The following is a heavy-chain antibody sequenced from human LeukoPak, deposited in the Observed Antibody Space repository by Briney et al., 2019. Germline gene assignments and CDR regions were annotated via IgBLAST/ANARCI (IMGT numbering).Heavy chain of an antibody. Sequence: GASVKVSCKASGYTFTSYGISWVRQAPGQGLEWMGWISAYNGNTKYAQKFQGRVTMTTDTSTSTAYMELRSLRSDDTAVYYCARSYCSSASCYWWFDPWGQGTLVTVSS. CDR3: ARSYCSSASCYWWFDP. D-gene: IGHD2-2*01. CDR2: ISAYNGNT. CDR1: GYTFTSYG. J-gene: IGHJ5*02. V-gene: IGHV1-18*01.